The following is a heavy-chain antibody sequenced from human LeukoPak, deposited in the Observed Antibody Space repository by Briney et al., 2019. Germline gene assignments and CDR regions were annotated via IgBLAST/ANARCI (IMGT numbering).Heavy chain of an antibody. CDR2: IYPGDYET. D-gene: IGHD2-21*02. Sequence: LGESLKISCEGSGYSFSSYWIGWVRQMPGKGLEWMGIIYPGDYETRYSPSFQGLVTISVDKSISTAYLQWSSLKASDTAMYCCAIPPGYCGNDCSFDHWGQGTLVTVSS. CDR3: AIPPGYCGNDCSFDH. CDR1: GYSFSSYW. J-gene: IGHJ4*02. V-gene: IGHV5-51*01.